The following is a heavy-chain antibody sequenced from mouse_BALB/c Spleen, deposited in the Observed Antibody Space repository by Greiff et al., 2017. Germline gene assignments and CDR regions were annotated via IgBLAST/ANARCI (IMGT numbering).Heavy chain of an antibody. D-gene: IGHD2-14*01. V-gene: IGHV5-17*02. Sequence: EVKLVESGGGLVQPGGSRKLSCAASGFTFSSFGMHWVRQAPEKGLEWVAYISSGSSPIYYADTVQGRFTISRDNPKNTLFLQMTSLRSEDTAMYYCARDYRLSFDYWGQGTTLTVSS. CDR3: ARDYRLSFDY. J-gene: IGHJ2*01. CDR2: ISSGSSPI. CDR1: GFTFSSFG.